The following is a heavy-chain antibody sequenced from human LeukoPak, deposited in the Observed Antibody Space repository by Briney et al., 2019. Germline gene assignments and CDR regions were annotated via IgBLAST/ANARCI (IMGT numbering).Heavy chain of an antibody. CDR3: ARDRQYAFDI. V-gene: IGHV3-74*01. Sequence: GGSLRLSCAASGFTFDDYAMHWVRQAPGKGLVWVSRINSGDSNTFYSDSVKGRFTISRDNAKNTVYLHMNSLRAEDTALYYCARDRQYAFDIWGQGTMVTVSS. CDR2: INSGDSNT. J-gene: IGHJ3*02. CDR1: GFTFDDYA.